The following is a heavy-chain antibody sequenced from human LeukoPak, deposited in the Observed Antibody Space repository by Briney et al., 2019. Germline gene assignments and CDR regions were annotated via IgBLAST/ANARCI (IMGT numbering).Heavy chain of an antibody. V-gene: IGHV3-30*02. CDR3: ARAGGYSYGYGSD. D-gene: IGHD5-18*01. J-gene: IGHJ4*02. Sequence: AGGSLRLSCAASGFTFSSYGMHWVRQAPGKGLEWVAFIRYDGSNKYYADSVKGRFTISRDNSKNTLYLQMGSLRAEDMAVYYCARAGGYSYGYGSDWGQGTLVTVSS. CDR1: GFTFSSYG. CDR2: IRYDGSNK.